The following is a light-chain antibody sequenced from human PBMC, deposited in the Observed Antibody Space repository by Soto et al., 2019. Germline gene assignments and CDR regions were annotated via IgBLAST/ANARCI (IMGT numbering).Light chain of an antibody. Sequence: QSALTQPPSASGSPGQSVTISCTGTSSDVAGYNYVSWYQQHLGKAPKLMIYEVSKRPSGVPDRFSGSKSGNTASLTVSGLQAEDEADYYCSSYAGSNNLVFGGGTKLTVL. V-gene: IGLV2-8*01. CDR2: EVS. J-gene: IGLJ2*01. CDR1: SSDVAGYNY. CDR3: SSYAGSNNLV.